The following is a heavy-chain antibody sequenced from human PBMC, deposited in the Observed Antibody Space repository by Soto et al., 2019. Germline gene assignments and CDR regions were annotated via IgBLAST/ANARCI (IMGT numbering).Heavy chain of an antibody. V-gene: IGHV2-5*02. CDR3: AHRATMTIFGLIIDTGVWFDP. Sequence: QINLIESGPTLVKPTQTLTLTFTFSGFSLITSGAAVGWVRQPPGRALAWLALIYWDGAKRYNASLGNRPTITKDTSMNQVVLTLTNVDPADTATYYCAHRATMTIFGLIIDTGVWFDPWGQGTRVIVSS. J-gene: IGHJ5*02. D-gene: IGHD3-3*01. CDR2: IYWDGAK. CDR1: GFSLITSGAA.